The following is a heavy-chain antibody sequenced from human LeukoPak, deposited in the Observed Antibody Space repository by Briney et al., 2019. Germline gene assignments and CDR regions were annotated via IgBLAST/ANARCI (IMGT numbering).Heavy chain of an antibody. CDR2: ISYGGGTT. D-gene: IGHD6-13*01. Sequence: GGSLRLSCAASGFTFSSYWMSWVRQAPGRGLEWVSGISYGGGTTYYADSVKGRFTISRDNSKNTLYLQMNSLRADDTAVYYCAKGTAAPGFDYWGQGTLVTVSS. V-gene: IGHV3-23*01. J-gene: IGHJ4*02. CDR1: GFTFSSYW. CDR3: AKGTAAPGFDY.